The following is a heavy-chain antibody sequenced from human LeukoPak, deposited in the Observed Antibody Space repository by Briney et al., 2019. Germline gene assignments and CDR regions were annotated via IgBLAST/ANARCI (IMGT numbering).Heavy chain of an antibody. Sequence: ASVKVSCKASGYTFTSYDINWVRQATGQGLERMGWMNPNSGNTGYAQKFQGRVTMTRNTSISTAYMELSSLRSEDTAVYYCARAITYYDILTGHPIGDYYMDVWGKGTTVTVSS. V-gene: IGHV1-8*01. CDR1: GYTFTSYD. D-gene: IGHD3-9*01. J-gene: IGHJ6*03. CDR2: MNPNSGNT. CDR3: ARAITYYDILTGHPIGDYYMDV.